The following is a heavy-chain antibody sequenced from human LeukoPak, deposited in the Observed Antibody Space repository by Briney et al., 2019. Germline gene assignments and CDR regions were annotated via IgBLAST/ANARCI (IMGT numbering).Heavy chain of an antibody. CDR2: ISAYNGNT. V-gene: IGHV1-18*01. CDR3: ARDYDILTGYHLAGY. D-gene: IGHD3-9*01. CDR1: GYTFTSYG. Sequence: ASVKVSCKASGYTFTSYGISWVRQAPGQGLECMGWISAYNGNTNYAQKLQGRVTMTTDTSTSTAYMELRSLRSDDTAVYYCARDYDILTGYHLAGYWGQGTLVTVSS. J-gene: IGHJ4*02.